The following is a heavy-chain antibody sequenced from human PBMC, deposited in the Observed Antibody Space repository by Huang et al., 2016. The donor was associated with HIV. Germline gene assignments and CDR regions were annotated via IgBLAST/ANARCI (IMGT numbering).Heavy chain of an antibody. V-gene: IGHV1-46*03. CDR3: AREGITPSGTEVSGFDF. D-gene: IGHD6-13*01. J-gene: IGHJ5*01. CDR2: GNASGGGA. CDR1: GFSILIYY. Sequence: QVQLVQSGAEVKKPGASVTISCKASGFSILIYYIHWVRQAPGQGLEWMGIGNASGGGADYAQKFKGRVTMTRDTSTRTLYMELSSLRSEDTAVYYCAREGITPSGTEVSGFDFWGQGTPVSVSS.